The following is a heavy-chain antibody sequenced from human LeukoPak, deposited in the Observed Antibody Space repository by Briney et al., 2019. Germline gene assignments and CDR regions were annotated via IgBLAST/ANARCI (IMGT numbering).Heavy chain of an antibody. Sequence: GGSLRLSCAASGFTFGSYGMHWVRQAPGKGLEWVAVIWYDGSNKYYADSVKGRFTISRDNSKNTLYLQMNSLRAEDTAVYYCARPSRAYYDSSGYYLDDAFDIWGQGTMVTVSS. CDR3: ARPSRAYYDSSGYYLDDAFDI. J-gene: IGHJ3*02. CDR2: IWYDGSNK. CDR1: GFTFGSYG. V-gene: IGHV3-33*01. D-gene: IGHD3-22*01.